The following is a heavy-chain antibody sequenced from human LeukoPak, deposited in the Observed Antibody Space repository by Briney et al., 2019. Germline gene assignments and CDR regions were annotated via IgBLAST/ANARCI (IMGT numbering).Heavy chain of an antibody. Sequence: ASVKVSCKASGYTFTSYGISWVRQAPGQGLEWMGWISAYNGNTNYAQKLQGRVTMTTDTSTSTAYMELRSLRSDDTAVYYCARTFDMVRGVIIFFRGSRGAFDIWGQGTMVTVSS. V-gene: IGHV1-18*01. J-gene: IGHJ3*02. D-gene: IGHD3-10*01. CDR3: ARTFDMVRGVIIFFRGSRGAFDI. CDR2: ISAYNGNT. CDR1: GYTFTSYG.